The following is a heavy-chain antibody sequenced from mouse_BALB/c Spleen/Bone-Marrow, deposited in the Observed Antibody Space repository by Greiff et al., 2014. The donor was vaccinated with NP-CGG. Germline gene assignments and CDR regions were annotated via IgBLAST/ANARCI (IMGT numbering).Heavy chain of an antibody. Sequence: VQLQQSGAELARPGASVKLSCKASGYTFTSYWMQWVKQRPGQGLEWIGAIYPGDGDTGYTQKFKGKATLTADQSSTTAYMQLSSSTSEDSAVYYCARNFPFDYWGQGTTLTVSS. V-gene: IGHV1-87*01. CDR2: IYPGDGDT. J-gene: IGHJ2*01. CDR3: ARNFPFDY. CDR1: GYTFTSYW.